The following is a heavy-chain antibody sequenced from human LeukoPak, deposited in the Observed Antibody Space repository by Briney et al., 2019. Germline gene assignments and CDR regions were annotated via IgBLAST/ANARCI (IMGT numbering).Heavy chain of an antibody. CDR1: GYTFIGYY. CDR2: INPNSGGT. V-gene: IGHV1-2*02. CDR3: ARGFGYSTAYDLDS. Sequence: ASVKVSCKASGYTFIGYYMHWVRQAPGQGLEWMGCINPNSGGTRYAQKFQGRVTMTRDTSISTAFMELSGLRSDDTAVYYCARGFGYSTAYDLDSWGQGTLVTVFS. D-gene: IGHD5-12*01. J-gene: IGHJ4*02.